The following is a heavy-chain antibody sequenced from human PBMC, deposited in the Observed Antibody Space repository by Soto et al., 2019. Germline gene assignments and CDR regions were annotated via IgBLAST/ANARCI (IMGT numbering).Heavy chain of an antibody. D-gene: IGHD3-3*01. CDR3: ARDSAEWLFESPAYYFDY. V-gene: IGHV3-33*01. CDR2: IWYDGSNK. CDR1: GFTFSSYG. J-gene: IGHJ4*02. Sequence: HPGGSLRLSCAASGFTFSSYGMHWVRQAPGKGLEWVAVIWYDGSNKYYADSVKGRFTISRDNSKNTLYLQMNSLRAEDTAVYYCARDSAEWLFESPAYYFDYWGQGTLVTVSS.